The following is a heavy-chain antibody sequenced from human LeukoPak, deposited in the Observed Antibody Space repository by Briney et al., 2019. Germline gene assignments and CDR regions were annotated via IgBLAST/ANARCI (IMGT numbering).Heavy chain of an antibody. J-gene: IGHJ4*02. Sequence: GGSLRLSCAASGFTFSSHWMSWVRQAPGKGLEWVANIKQGGSEKYYVDSVKGRFTISRDNAKNSLYLQMNSLRAEDTAVYYCGRGGGPLDYWGQGTLVTVSS. CDR3: GRGGGPLDY. CDR1: GFTFSSHW. V-gene: IGHV3-7*01. CDR2: IKQGGSEK.